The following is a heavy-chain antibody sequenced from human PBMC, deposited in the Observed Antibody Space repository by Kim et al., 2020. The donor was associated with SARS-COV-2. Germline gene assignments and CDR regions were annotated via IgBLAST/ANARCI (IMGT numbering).Heavy chain of an antibody. J-gene: IGHJ4*02. V-gene: IGHV5-51*01. D-gene: IGHD6-19*01. CDR3: ARRYSSGWYVDF. Sequence: RYGPSFQGQVTSSGEKSSNTAYLQWSSLKASDTAMYYCARRYSSGWYVDFWGQGTLVTVSS.